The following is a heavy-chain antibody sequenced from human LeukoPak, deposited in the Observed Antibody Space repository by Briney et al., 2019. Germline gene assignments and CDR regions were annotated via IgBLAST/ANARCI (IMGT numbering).Heavy chain of an antibody. Sequence: TSETLSLTCAVSGYSISSGYYWCWIRQPPGKGLEWIGSIYHSGRTNYNPSLKSRVTISLDKSKNQFSLKLSSVAAADTAVYFCARDGGSNNYWLDPGGQGTLVIVSS. V-gene: IGHV4-38-2*02. D-gene: IGHD1-20*01. CDR2: IYHSGRT. J-gene: IGHJ5*02. CDR3: ARDGGSNNYWLDP. CDR1: GYSISSGYY.